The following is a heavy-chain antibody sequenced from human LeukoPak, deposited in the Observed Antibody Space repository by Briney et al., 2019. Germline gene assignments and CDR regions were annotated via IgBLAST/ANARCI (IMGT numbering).Heavy chain of an antibody. J-gene: IGHJ4*02. CDR2: ISYDGSNK. V-gene: IGHV3-30*01. CDR3: ARDLGGLDY. D-gene: IGHD2-15*01. Sequence: GGSLRLSCAAPGFTFSSYAMHWVRQAPGKGLEWVAVISYDGSNKYYADSVKGRFTISRDNSKNTLYLQMNSLRAEDTAVYYCARDLGGLDYWGQGTLVTVSS. CDR1: GFTFSSYA.